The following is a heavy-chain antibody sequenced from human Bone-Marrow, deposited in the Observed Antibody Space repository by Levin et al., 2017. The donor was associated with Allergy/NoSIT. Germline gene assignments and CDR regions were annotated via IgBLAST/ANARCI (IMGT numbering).Heavy chain of an antibody. CDR1: GYDFNKHD. CDR2: IRPESGNT. D-gene: IGHD6-19*01. V-gene: IGHV1-8*01. Sequence: ASVKVSCRASGYDFNKHDIIWMRQATGQGLEWMGSIRPESGNTDYAQKFRDRVTMTSDTSINTAYMELSSLRSEDTAVYYCARGPGLAVGKGYFDSWGQGTLVTVSS. CDR3: ARGPGLAVGKGYFDS. J-gene: IGHJ5*01.